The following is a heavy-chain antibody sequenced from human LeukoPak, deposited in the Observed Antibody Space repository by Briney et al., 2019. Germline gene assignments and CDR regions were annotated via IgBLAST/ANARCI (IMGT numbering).Heavy chain of an antibody. V-gene: IGHV3-53*01. CDR1: GFTVTSHC. CDR2: LYTTGYI. CDR3: ARGSVRAFDY. D-gene: IGHD6-6*01. J-gene: IGHJ4*02. Sequence: PGGSLRLSCAVSGFTVTSHCVNWVRQTPWRGLEWVSVLYTTGYIAYADSVRGRFTISRDNSKNTVYLQMNSLRGEDTAVYYCARGSVRAFDYWGQGTLVTVSS.